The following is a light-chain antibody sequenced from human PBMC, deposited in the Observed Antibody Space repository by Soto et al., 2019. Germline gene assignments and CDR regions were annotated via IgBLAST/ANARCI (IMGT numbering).Light chain of an antibody. Sequence: IQMTQSPSSLSASVGDRVTITCRASQSISSSLDWYQQKPGKAPKLLIYAASSLESGVPSRFSGSGSGTDFTLTISSLQPEDFATYYCQQFNSYPLTFGQGTRLEIK. J-gene: IGKJ5*01. V-gene: IGKV1-13*02. CDR1: QSISSS. CDR2: AAS. CDR3: QQFNSYPLT.